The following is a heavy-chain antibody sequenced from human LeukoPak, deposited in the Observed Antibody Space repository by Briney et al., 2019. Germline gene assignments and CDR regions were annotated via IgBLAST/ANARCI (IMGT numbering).Heavy chain of an antibody. CDR3: ASLITMIVVPIWDY. CDR1: GGSFSGYY. Sequence: PSETLSLTCAVYGGSFSGYYWSWIRQPPGKGLEWIGEINHSGSTNYNPSLKSRVTISVDTSKNQFSLKLSSVTAADTAVYYCASLITMIVVPIWDYWGQGTLVTVSS. D-gene: IGHD3-22*01. V-gene: IGHV4-34*01. CDR2: INHSGST. J-gene: IGHJ4*02.